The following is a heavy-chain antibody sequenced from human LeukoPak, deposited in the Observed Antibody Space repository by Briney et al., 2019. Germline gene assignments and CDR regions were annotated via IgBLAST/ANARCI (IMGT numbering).Heavy chain of an antibody. CDR1: GYTFTSYG. Sequence: GASVKVSCEASGYTFTSYGISWVRQAPGQGLEWMGWISAYNGNTNYAQKLQGRVTMTTDTSTSTAYMELRSLRSDDTAVYYCARDGSGSGRPYYGYWGQGTLVTVSS. V-gene: IGHV1-18*01. J-gene: IGHJ4*02. CDR2: ISAYNGNT. D-gene: IGHD3-10*01. CDR3: ARDGSGSGRPYYGY.